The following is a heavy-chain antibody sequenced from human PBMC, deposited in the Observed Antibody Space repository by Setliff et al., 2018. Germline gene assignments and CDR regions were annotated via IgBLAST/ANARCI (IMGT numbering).Heavy chain of an antibody. J-gene: IGHJ6*03. CDR2: IYYSGIT. V-gene: IGHV4-39*07. Sequence: SETLSLTCTVSGGSISSSSYYWNWIRQSPGKGLEWIGSIYYSGITYYNPYLKSRVTISVDTSKNQFSLKLNSVTAADMAVYYCAREQWLDPPGYYYMDVWAKGTTVTVSS. CDR1: GGSISSSSYY. CDR3: AREQWLDPPGYYYMDV. D-gene: IGHD6-19*01.